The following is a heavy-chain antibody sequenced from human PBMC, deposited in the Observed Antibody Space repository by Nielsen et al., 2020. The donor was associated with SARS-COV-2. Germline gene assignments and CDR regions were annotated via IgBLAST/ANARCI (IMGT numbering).Heavy chain of an antibody. D-gene: IGHD2-15*01. CDR2: ISWNSGSI. V-gene: IGHV3-9*01. CDR1: GFTFDDYA. Sequence: GGSLRLSCAASGFTFDDYAMHWVRQAPGKGLEWVSGISWNSGSIGYADSVKGRFTISRDNAKNSLYLQMNSLRAEDTALYYCAKDSNWGYGNGGGSYYYGMDVWGQGTTVTVSS. CDR3: AKDSNWGYGNGGGSYYYGMDV. J-gene: IGHJ6*02.